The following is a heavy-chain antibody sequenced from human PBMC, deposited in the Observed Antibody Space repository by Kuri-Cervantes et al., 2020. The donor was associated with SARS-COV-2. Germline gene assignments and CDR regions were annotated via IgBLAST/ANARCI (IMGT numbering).Heavy chain of an antibody. J-gene: IGHJ4*02. V-gene: IGHV3-30-3*01. D-gene: IGHD6-13*01. CDR2: ISYDGSNK. Sequence: GESLKISCAASGFTFSSYAMHWVRQAPGKGLEWVAVISYDGSNKYYADSVKGRFTISRDNSKNTLYLQMNSLRAEDTAEYYCAKERDSLRTSGIAAAGTGFDYWGQGTLVTVSS. CDR3: AKERDSLRTSGIAAAGTGFDY. CDR1: GFTFSSYA.